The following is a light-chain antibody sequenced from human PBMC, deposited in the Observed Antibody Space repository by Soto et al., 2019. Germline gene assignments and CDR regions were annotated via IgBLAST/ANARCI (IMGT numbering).Light chain of an antibody. CDR2: GAS. J-gene: IGKJ5*01. Sequence: ENGLTQSPGNLSLSPGERATLSCRASQTVSSYLTWYQQRPGQAPRLLIYGASKRSTAIPDRFSGSGSVTDFTLTISRLEPEDCALYYCQQYGTSPITFGQGTRLESK. V-gene: IGKV3-20*01. CDR1: QTVSSY. CDR3: QQYGTSPIT.